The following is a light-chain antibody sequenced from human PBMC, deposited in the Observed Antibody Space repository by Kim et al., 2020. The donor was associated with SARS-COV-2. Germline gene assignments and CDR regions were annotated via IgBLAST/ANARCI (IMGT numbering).Light chain of an antibody. V-gene: IGLV4-69*01. J-gene: IGLJ3*02. Sequence: SVQLPCPLRSGHIRYAIAWHQQQPEKGPRSLMKLNRDGSHSKGDGIPDPFSGSSSGAGRYLTISCLQSEDEADYSCQAWGTGIQVFGGGAQLSVL. CDR3: QAWGTGIQV. CDR1: SGHIRYA. CDR2: LNRDGSH.